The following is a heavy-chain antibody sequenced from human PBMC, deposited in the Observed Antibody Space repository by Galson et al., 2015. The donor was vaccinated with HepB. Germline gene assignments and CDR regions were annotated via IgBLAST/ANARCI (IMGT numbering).Heavy chain of an antibody. CDR2: ISGSGGST. Sequence: SLRLSCAASGFTFSSYAMSWVRQAPGKGLEWVSAISGSGGSTYYADSVKGRFTISRDNSKNTLYLQMNSLRAEDTAVYYCAKDSPHEEWLLGEPEPTNWFDPWGQGTLVTVSS. V-gene: IGHV3-23*01. CDR1: GFTFSSYA. CDR3: AKDSPHEEWLLGEPEPTNWFDP. J-gene: IGHJ5*02. D-gene: IGHD3-3*01.